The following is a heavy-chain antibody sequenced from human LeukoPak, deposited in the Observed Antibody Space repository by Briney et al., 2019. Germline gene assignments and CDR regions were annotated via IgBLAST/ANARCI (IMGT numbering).Heavy chain of an antibody. D-gene: IGHD3-10*01. CDR2: ISGSGGST. Sequence: GGSLRLSCAASGFTFSSYAMSWVRQAPGKGLEWVSAISGSGGSTYYADSVKGRFTISRDNSKNTLYLQMNSLRAEDTAVYYCVKPRYGELWFGEFSPFDYWGQGTLVTVSS. J-gene: IGHJ4*02. CDR3: VKPRYGELWFGEFSPFDY. CDR1: GFTFSSYA. V-gene: IGHV3-23*01.